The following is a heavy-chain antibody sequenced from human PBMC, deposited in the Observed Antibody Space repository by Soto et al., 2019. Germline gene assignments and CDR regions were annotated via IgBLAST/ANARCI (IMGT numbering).Heavy chain of an antibody. CDR1: GFSLRDYY. CDR3: TRDPRMTDF. Sequence: PGGSLRLSCAASGFSLRDYYMTWIRQAPGKGLEFLSYISPGGDIIKYADPVKGRFIISRDNAKNSLYLHMNSLRAEDTAVYYCTRDPRMTDFWGQGTLVTVYS. V-gene: IGHV3-11*01. J-gene: IGHJ4*02. CDR2: ISPGGDII.